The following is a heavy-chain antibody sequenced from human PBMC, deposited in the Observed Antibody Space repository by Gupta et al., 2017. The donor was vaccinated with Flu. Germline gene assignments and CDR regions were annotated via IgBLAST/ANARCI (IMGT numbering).Heavy chain of an antibody. Sequence: EVQLLESGGGLVQPGGSLRLSCAVSGFTLTSYAMNWVRQAPGKGLEWVSGIGGSGVKTYYADSVKGRFTLSRDISKNTLYLQMDSLRVEDTAVYYCAKAGDLNEIVNNNYWGQGTLVTVSS. CDR1: GFTLTSYA. D-gene: IGHD1/OR15-1a*01. V-gene: IGHV3-23*01. J-gene: IGHJ4*02. CDR2: IGGSGVKT. CDR3: AKAGDLNEIVNNNY.